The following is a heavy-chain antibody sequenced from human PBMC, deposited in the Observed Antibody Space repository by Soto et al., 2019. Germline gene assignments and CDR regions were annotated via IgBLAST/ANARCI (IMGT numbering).Heavy chain of an antibody. D-gene: IGHD2-2*01. V-gene: IGHV4-34*01. CDR3: ARGLGPRIVVVPAARETNWFDL. CDR1: GGSFSGYY. J-gene: IGHJ5*02. CDR2: INHSGST. Sequence: SETLSLTCAVYGGSFSGYYWSWIRQPPGKGLEWIGEINHSGSTNYNPSLKSRVTISVDTSKNQFSLKLSSVTAADTAVYYCARGLGPRIVVVPAARETNWFDLWGQGTLVTVSS.